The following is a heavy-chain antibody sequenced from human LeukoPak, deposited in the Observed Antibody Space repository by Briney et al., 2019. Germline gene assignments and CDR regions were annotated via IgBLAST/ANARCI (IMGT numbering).Heavy chain of an antibody. V-gene: IGHV4-59*01. CDR2: IYYNGAT. CDR1: GGSITDYY. CDR3: TRSDYSTYFNY. D-gene: IGHD2-15*01. J-gene: IGHJ4*02. Sequence: SSETLSLTCTVSGGSITDYYWIWIRQPPGKRLEYIGYIYYNGATNYNPSLKSRVTISVDTSKNQFSLNLRSVTAADTAVYYCTRSDYSTYFNYWGPGTLVTVSS.